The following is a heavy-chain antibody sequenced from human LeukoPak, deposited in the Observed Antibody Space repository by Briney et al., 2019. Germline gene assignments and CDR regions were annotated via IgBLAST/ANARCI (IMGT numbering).Heavy chain of an antibody. V-gene: IGHV4-38-2*02. CDR1: AYSISSGYY. J-gene: IGHJ5*02. D-gene: IGHD3-10*01. CDR2: IYYSGNT. CDR3: ARHGAGSGSYYKRGFDP. Sequence: SETLSLTCTVSAYSISSGYYWGWIRQPPGKGLAWIGSIYYSGNTYYNPSLKSRVTISVDTSKNQFSLKLSSVTAADTAVYYCARHGAGSGSYYKRGFDPWGQGTLVTVSS.